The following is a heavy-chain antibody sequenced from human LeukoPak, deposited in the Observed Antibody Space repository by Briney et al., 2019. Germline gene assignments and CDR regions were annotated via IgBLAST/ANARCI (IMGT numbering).Heavy chain of an antibody. V-gene: IGHV3-30*18. CDR2: ISFDGSNK. CDR1: GFTFSTYG. D-gene: IGHD6-19*01. Sequence: GGSLRLSCAASGFTFSTYGMHWVRQAPGKGLEWVAVISFDGSNKYYADSVKGRFTISRDNSKNTLFLQMNSLRAEDTALYYCAKDWAVATFLYYYMDVWGQGTTVTVS. J-gene: IGHJ6*03. CDR3: AKDWAVATFLYYYMDV.